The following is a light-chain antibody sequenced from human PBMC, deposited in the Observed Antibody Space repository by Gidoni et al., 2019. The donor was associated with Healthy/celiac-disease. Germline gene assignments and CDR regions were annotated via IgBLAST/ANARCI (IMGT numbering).Light chain of an antibody. J-gene: IGKJ5*01. CDR2: AAS. Sequence: DIQMTQSPSSLSASVGDRVTITCRASQSISSYLHWYQQKPGKAPKLLIYAASSLQSGIPSRFSGSGSGTDFTLTISRLQPEDFATYYCQQSYSTLITFGQGTRLEIK. CDR1: QSISSY. V-gene: IGKV1-39*01. CDR3: QQSYSTLIT.